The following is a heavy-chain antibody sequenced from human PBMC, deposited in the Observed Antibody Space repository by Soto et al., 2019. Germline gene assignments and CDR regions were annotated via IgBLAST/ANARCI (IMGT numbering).Heavy chain of an antibody. CDR2: IIPIFHTA. CDR1: GGTFNSYA. V-gene: IGHV1-69*13. D-gene: IGHD2-2*01. CDR3: ARVDCSSTSCYGYYYYYGMDV. J-gene: IGHJ6*02. Sequence: SVKVSFKGSGGTFNSYASSWVRRAPGHGLAWMGGIIPIFHTANYAQKFQARVTMTADESARTAYMELSSLRSEDTAVYYCARVDCSSTSCYGYYYYYGMDVWGQGTTVTVSS.